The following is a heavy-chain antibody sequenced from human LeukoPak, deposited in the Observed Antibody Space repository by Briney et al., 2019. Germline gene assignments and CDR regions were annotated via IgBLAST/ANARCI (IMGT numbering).Heavy chain of an antibody. CDR2: INPNSGGT. J-gene: IGHJ4*02. Sequence: ASVKVSCKASGGTFSSYAISWVRQAPGQGLEWMGRINPNSGGTNYAQKFQGRVTMTRDTSISTAYMELSRLRSDDTAVYYCARGGRLLLPDYWGQGTLVTVSS. V-gene: IGHV1-2*06. CDR1: GGTFSSYA. CDR3: ARGGRLLLPDY. D-gene: IGHD2-15*01.